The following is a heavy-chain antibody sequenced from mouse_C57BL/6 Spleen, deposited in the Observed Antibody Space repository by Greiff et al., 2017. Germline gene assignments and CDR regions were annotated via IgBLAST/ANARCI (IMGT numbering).Heavy chain of an antibody. Sequence: QVQLQQSGPGLVQPSPCLSITCTVSGFSLTNYCVHWVRQSPGKGLEWLGRIWSGGRKDYNEAFISILSISKDNSKSQVFFKMNSLQADDTAIYYCARNWYFDYWGKGTTLTVSS. V-gene: IGHV2-2*01. J-gene: IGHJ2*01. CDR3: ARNWYFDY. CDR2: IWSGGRK. CDR1: GFSLTNYC.